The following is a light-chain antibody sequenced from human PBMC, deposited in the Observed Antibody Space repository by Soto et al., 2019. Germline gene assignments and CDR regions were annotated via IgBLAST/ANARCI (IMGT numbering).Light chain of an antibody. CDR3: QQYNDNWT. Sequence: DIQMTQSPSTLSASVGDRVTITCRASQSISSWLAWYQQKPGTAPNHLIYKASTLQSGVPSRFSGSGSGTEFPLTISSLQPDDSATYYCQQYNDNWTFGQGTKVEIK. V-gene: IGKV1-5*03. CDR1: QSISSW. CDR2: KAS. J-gene: IGKJ1*01.